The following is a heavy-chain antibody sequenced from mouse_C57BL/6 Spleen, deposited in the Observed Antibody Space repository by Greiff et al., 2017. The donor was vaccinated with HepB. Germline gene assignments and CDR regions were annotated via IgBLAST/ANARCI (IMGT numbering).Heavy chain of an antibody. J-gene: IGHJ2*01. CDR3: ARQGGAYYGSSGYFDY. CDR2: ISGGGGNT. D-gene: IGHD1-1*01. V-gene: IGHV5-9*01. CDR1: GFTFSSYT. Sequence: EVQGVESGGGLVKPGGSLKLSCAASGFTFSSYTMSWVRRTPEKRLEWVATISGGGGNTYYPDSVKGRFTISRDNAKNTLYLQMSSLRSEDTALYYCARQGGAYYGSSGYFDYWGQGTTLTVSS.